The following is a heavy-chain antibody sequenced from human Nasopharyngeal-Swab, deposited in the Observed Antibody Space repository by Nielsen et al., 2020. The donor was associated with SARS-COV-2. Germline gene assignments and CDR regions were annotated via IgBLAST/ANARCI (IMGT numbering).Heavy chain of an antibody. D-gene: IGHD3-3*01. V-gene: IGHV4-31*02. CDR3: ARGARITIFGVVSQLDV. J-gene: IGHJ6*02. CDR2: IYYSGST. Sequence: WIRQPPGKGLEWIGYIYYSGSTYDNPSLKSRVTISVDTPKNQFSLKLSSVTAADTAVYYCARGARITIFGVVSQLDVWGQGTTVTVSS.